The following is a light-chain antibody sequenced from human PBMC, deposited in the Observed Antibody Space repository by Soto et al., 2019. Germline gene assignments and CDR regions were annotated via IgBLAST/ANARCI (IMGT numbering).Light chain of an antibody. CDR3: QQYNNWPQA. CDR2: GAS. Sequence: EIVMTQSPATLSVSPGERATLSFRASQSLSSNLAWYQHKPGQPPRLLIYGASTRDTGIPDRFSGSGSGTEFTLANGCLQSEDLAVYFFQQYNNWPQAFGQGTKVDIK. V-gene: IGKV3D-15*01. J-gene: IGKJ1*01. CDR1: QSLSSN.